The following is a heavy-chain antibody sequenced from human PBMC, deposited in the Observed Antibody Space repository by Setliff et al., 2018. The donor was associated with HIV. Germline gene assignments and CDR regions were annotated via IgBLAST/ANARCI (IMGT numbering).Heavy chain of an antibody. CDR3: ALPYCSGGNCWSSASLPPAGWFDP. V-gene: IGHV4-4*02. J-gene: IGHJ5*02. CDR2: IYHSGST. D-gene: IGHD2-15*01. Sequence: SWVRQPPGKGLEWIGEIYHSGSTNYNPSLKSRVTISVDKSKNQFSLKLSSVTAADTAVYYCALPYCSGGNCWSSASLPPAGWFDPWGQGTLVTVSS.